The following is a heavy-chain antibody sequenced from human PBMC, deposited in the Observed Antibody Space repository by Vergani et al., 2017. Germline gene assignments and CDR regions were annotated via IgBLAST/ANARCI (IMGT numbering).Heavy chain of an antibody. Sequence: QVQLVESGGGVVQPGRSLRLSCAASVFTFSSYAMYCVRQAPGKGLEWVAVISYDGSNKYYADSVKGRFTISRDNSKNTLYLQMNSLRAEDTAVYYCARAYYYYMDVWGKGTTVTVSS. CDR3: ARAYYYYMDV. CDR1: VFTFSSYA. CDR2: ISYDGSNK. J-gene: IGHJ6*03. V-gene: IGHV3-30-3*01.